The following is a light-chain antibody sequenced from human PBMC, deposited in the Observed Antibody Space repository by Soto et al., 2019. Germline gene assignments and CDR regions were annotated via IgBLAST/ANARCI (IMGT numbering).Light chain of an antibody. CDR1: SSDVGGYNY. CDR2: EVN. V-gene: IGLV2-8*01. J-gene: IGLJ2*01. CDR3: CTYYGSTISTVV. Sequence: QSALTQPPSASGSPGQSVTISCTGTSSDVGGYNYVSWFQQHPGKAPKLLIYEVNKRPSGVPDRFSGSKSGNTASLTVSGLQAADEADYYCCTYYGSTISTVVVGGGTKLTVL.